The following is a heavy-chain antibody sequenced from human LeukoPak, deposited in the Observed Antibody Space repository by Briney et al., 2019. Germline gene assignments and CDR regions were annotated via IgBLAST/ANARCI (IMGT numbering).Heavy chain of an antibody. CDR3: ARVSSGYYFLGSGRYFDY. V-gene: IGHV3-20*04. CDR1: GFTFDDYG. J-gene: IGHJ4*02. D-gene: IGHD3-22*01. CDR2: INWNGGST. Sequence: GSPRLSCAASGFTFDDYGMSWVRQAPGKGLEWVSGINWNGGSTGYADSVKGRFTISRDNAKNSLYLQMNSLRAEDTALYYCARVSSGYYFLGSGRYFDYWGQGTLVTVSS.